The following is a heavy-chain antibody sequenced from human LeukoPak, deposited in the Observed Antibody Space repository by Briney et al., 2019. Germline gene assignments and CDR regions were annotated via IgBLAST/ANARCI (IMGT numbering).Heavy chain of an antibody. CDR2: IYYSGST. J-gene: IGHJ4*02. CDR3: ARGAVTTNPSNFDY. D-gene: IGHD5-12*01. CDR1: GGSINSGDYY. Sequence: SETLSLTCTVSGGSINSGDYYWVWIRQPPGKGLEWIGSIYYSGSTSYNPSLKSRVTMTVDTSKSQFSLKLSSVTAADTAVYFCARGAVTTNPSNFDYWGQGTLVTVSS. V-gene: IGHV4-39*07.